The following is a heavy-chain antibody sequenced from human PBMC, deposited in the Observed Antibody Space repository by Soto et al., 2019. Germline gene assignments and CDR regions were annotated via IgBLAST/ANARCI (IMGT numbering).Heavy chain of an antibody. CDR3: AREVNSSPARGPNWFDP. V-gene: IGHV4-4*02. Sequence: QVQLQESGPGLVQPSGTLSLTCAVSGDSINNSHWWSWVRQTPGKGLEWIGETYHSGTTNYYPSLKTRVTISIDKSKNQFSLKMNSVTAADTAVYYCAREVNSSPARGPNWFDPWGQGTLVTVSS. CDR1: GDSINNSHW. J-gene: IGHJ5*02. D-gene: IGHD6-13*01. CDR2: TYHSGTT.